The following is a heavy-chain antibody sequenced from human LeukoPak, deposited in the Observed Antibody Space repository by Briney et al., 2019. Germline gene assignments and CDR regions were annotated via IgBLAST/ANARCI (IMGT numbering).Heavy chain of an antibody. D-gene: IGHD3-16*01. CDR2: IYSGGST. Sequence: PGGSLKLSWAASGFTVSSNYMSWVRQAPGKGLEWVSVIYSGGSTDYTDSAKGRFTISRDNSKNTLYLQMNSLRAEDTSVYYCARAGEYTWGQGTMVTVSS. CDR3: ARAGEYT. CDR1: GFTVSSNY. J-gene: IGHJ3*02. V-gene: IGHV3-53*01.